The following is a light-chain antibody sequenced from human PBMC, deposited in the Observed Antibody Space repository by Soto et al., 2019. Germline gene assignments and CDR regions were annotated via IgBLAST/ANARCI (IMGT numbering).Light chain of an antibody. CDR3: SSYAGSNIVV. J-gene: IGLJ2*01. Sequence: QSVLTQLPSASGSPGQSVTISCTGTSSDVGGYNFVSWYQQHPGKAPKLMIYEVSERPSGVPDRFSGSKSGNTASLTVSGLQAEDEADYYCSSYAGSNIVVFGGGTKVPS. V-gene: IGLV2-8*01. CDR1: SSDVGGYNF. CDR2: EVS.